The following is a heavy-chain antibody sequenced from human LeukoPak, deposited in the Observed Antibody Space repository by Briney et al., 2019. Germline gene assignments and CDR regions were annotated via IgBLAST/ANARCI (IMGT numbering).Heavy chain of an antibody. CDR3: ARREGAPYLPYYYYGMDV. J-gene: IGHJ6*02. D-gene: IGHD1-26*01. Sequence: PSETLSLTCTVSGGSISSSSYYWVWIRQPPGQGLEWIGSIYYSGSTYYNPSLKSRVTISVDASKNQFSLKLSPVTAADTAVYYCARREGAPYLPYYYYGMDVWGQGTTVTVSS. CDR2: IYYSGST. V-gene: IGHV4-39*01. CDR1: GGSISSSSYY.